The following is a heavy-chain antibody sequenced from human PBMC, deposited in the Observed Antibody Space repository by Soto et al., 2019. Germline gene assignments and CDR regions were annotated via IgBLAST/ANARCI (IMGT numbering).Heavy chain of an antibody. V-gene: IGHV3-30*18. J-gene: IGHJ3*02. CDR1: AFTFSNYG. D-gene: IGHD6-19*01. CDR2: ISYDGSNT. Sequence: QVQLVESGGGVVQPGRSLRLSCAASAFTFSNYGMHWVRQAPGKGLEWVAVISYDGSNTYCADSVKGRFTFSRDNYKSELHLQMNSLRAEDTAVYYCAKDLAVAGRGGNAFDTWGQGTMVTVSS. CDR3: AKDLAVAGRGGNAFDT.